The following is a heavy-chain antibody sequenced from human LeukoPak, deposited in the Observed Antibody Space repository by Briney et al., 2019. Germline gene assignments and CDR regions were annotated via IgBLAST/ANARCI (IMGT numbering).Heavy chain of an antibody. V-gene: IGHV4-59*08. Sequence: SETLSLTCTVSGGSISSYYWSWIRQPPGKGLEWIGYIYYSGSTNYYPSLKSRVTISVDTSKNQFSLKLSSVTAADTAVYYCARQGDFPIADFDYWGQGTLVTVS. CDR1: GGSISSYY. CDR2: IYYSGST. J-gene: IGHJ4*02. D-gene: IGHD3-3*01. CDR3: ARQGDFPIADFDY.